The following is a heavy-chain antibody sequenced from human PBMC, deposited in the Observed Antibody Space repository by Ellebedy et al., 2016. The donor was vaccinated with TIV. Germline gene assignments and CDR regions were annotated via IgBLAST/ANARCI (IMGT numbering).Heavy chain of an antibody. J-gene: IGHJ3*02. Sequence: PGGSLRLSCSAPGFTFTKYWMSWVRQAPGKGLAWVANINEDGSVKNYVDSVKGRFTISRDNDKNSLYVQMNSLRAEDTAVYYCAIGGWYNEIWGQGTMVAVSS. D-gene: IGHD6-19*01. CDR1: GFTFTKYW. V-gene: IGHV3-7*01. CDR2: INEDGSVK. CDR3: AIGGWYNEI.